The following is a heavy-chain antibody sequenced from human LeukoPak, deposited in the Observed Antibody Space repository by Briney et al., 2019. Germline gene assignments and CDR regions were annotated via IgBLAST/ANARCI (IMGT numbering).Heavy chain of an antibody. CDR3: VKGRMTEDGLDF. D-gene: IGHD5-24*01. CDR2: ISSSGNT. CDR1: GFTFGRSA. J-gene: IGHJ4*02. V-gene: IGHV3-23*01. Sequence: GGSLRLSCEASGFTFGRSAMTWVRQTPGKGLEWFSSISSSGNTYYADSVKGRFTISRDNSKNLVNLQMNSLRAEDTAIYYCVKGRMTEDGLDFWGQGSLVTVSS.